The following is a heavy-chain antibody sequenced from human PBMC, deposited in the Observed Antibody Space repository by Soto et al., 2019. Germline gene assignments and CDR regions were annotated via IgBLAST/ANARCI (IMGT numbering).Heavy chain of an antibody. CDR2: MYNTGST. V-gene: IGHV4-59*01. J-gene: IGHJ6*02. CDR3: ARDLWGYCGTDCYPLDV. CDR1: GGTISRYY. Sequence: QVQLQESGPGQVKLSETLCLTCTVSGGTISRYYWSWIRQPPGKGLEWIGYMYNTGSTVYNPSFKSRVTISVDTSKNQFSLKLNSVTAADTAVYYCARDLWGYCGTDCYPLDVWGQGTTVTVSS. D-gene: IGHD2-21*02.